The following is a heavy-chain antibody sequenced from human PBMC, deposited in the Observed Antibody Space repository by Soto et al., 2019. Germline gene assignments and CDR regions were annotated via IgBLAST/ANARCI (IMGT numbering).Heavy chain of an antibody. J-gene: IGHJ5*02. CDR3: AKLSCTSSTCYFPGWFDP. CDR2: VYYSGSS. D-gene: IGHD2-2*01. CDR1: GDSISGGASF. Sequence: SETLSLTCTVSGDSISGGASFWSWIRQPPGKGLEWIANVYYSGSSYYNPSLKSRLTISVDTTKNQFSLQLKSMTAADTAVYYCAKLSCTSSTCYFPGWFDPWGQGTLVT. V-gene: IGHV4-31*03.